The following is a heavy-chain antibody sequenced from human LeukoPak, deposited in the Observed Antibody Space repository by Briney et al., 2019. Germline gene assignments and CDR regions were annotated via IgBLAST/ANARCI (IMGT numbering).Heavy chain of an antibody. CDR1: GGSFSGYY. CDR3: ARGSSPNTI. Sequence: SETLSLTCAVYGGSFSGYYWSWIRQPPGKGLEWIGEINHSGSTNYNPSLKSRVTISVDTSKNQFSLKLSSVTAADTAVYYCARGSSPNTIWGQGTLVTVSS. V-gene: IGHV4-34*01. CDR2: INHSGST. D-gene: IGHD3-10*01. J-gene: IGHJ4*02.